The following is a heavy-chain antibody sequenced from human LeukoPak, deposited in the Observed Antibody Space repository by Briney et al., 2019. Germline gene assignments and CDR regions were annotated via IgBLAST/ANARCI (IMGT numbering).Heavy chain of an antibody. CDR2: IYYSGST. J-gene: IGHJ4*02. D-gene: IGHD5-18*01. V-gene: IGHV4-31*03. CDR3: ARVPGDTAMVTYYFDY. Sequence: PSETLSLTCTVSGGSISSGGYYWSWIRQHPGKGLEWIGYIYYSGSTYYNTSLKSRVTISADTSKNQFSLKLSSVTAADTAVYYCARVPGDTAMVTYYFDYWGQGTLVTVSS. CDR1: GGSISSGGYY.